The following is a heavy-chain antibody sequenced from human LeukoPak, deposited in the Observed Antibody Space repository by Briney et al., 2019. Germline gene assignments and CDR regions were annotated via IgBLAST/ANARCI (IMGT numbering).Heavy chain of an antibody. V-gene: IGHV4-59*01. CDR1: GGSISSYY. D-gene: IGHD3-10*01. J-gene: IGHJ4*02. CDR2: IYYSGST. Sequence: SETLSLTCTVSGGSISSYYWSWIRQPQGKGLEWIGYIYYSGSTNYNPSLKSRVTITVDASKNQFSLKLSSVTAADTAVYYCARDSGPTAPFDYWGQGTLVTVSS. CDR3: ARDSGPTAPFDY.